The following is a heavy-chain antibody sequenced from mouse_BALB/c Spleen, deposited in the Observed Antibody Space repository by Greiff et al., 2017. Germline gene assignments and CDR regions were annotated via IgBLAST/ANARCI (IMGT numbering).Heavy chain of an antibody. V-gene: IGHV1-69*02. J-gene: IGHJ2*01. CDR2: IYPSDSYT. D-gene: IGHD1-2*01. CDR3: TRSSLLRPYYFDY. CDR1: GYTFTSYW. Sequence: VQLQQPGAELVRPGASVKLSCKASGYTFTSYWINWVKQRPGQGLEWIGNIYPSDSYTNYNQKFKDKATLTVDKSSSTAYMQLSSPTSEDSAVYYCTRSSLLRPYYFDYWGQGTTLTVSS.